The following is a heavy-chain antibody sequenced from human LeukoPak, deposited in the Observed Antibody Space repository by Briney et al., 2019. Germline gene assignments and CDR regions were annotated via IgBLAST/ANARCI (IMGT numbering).Heavy chain of an antibody. CDR3: ARTTYDSSGYLIDY. D-gene: IGHD3-22*01. CDR2: INHSGST. V-gene: IGHV4-34*01. CDR1: GGSFSVYY. Sequence: SETLSLTCAVYGGSFSVYYWSWIRQPPGKGLEWIGEINHSGSTNYNPSLKSRVTISVDTSKNQFSLKLSSVTAADTAVYYCARTTYDSSGYLIDYWGQGTLVTVSS. J-gene: IGHJ4*02.